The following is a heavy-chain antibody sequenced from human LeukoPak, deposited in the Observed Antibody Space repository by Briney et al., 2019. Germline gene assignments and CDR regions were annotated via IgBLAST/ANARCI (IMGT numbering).Heavy chain of an antibody. CDR3: VSGNDPDSTWENYRLDAFDI. CDR1: GYTFSHYS. V-gene: IGHV3-21*01. CDR2: ISSTSDYI. D-gene: IGHD3-16*02. Sequence: GGSLRLYCAASGYTFSHYSVNWVRQAPGKRLESVSSISSTSDYIYYADSAEGLCTISRDTTKSSLNLQMQSLRAEDTAVYYCVSGNDPDSTWENYRLDAFDIWGQGTTVIVSS. J-gene: IGHJ3*02.